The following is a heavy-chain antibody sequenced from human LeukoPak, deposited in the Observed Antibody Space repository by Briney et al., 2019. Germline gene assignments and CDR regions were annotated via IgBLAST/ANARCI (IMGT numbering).Heavy chain of an antibody. CDR2: INHSGST. D-gene: IGHD6-19*01. CDR3: ARGGLQRLAPFDY. J-gene: IGHJ4*02. CDR1: GGSFSGYY. V-gene: IGHV4-34*01. Sequence: SETLSLTCAVYGGSFSGYYWSWIRQPPGKGLEWIGEINHSGSTNYNPSLKSRVTISVDTSKNQFSLKLSSVTAADTAVYYCARGGLQRLAPFDYWGQGVLVTVSS.